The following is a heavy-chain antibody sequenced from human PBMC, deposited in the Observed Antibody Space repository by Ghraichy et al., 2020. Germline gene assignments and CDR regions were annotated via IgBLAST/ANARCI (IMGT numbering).Heavy chain of an antibody. D-gene: IGHD1-1*01. CDR3: ARDLGRETTTGFDP. V-gene: IGHV4-61*01. J-gene: IGHJ5*02. CDR1: GGFVSSGSYY. Sequence: SETLSLTCTVSGGFVSSGSYYWSWIRQPPGKGLEWIGYIYYSGSTNYNPSLKSRVTISVDTSKNQFSLKLSSVTAADTAVYYCARDLGRETTTGFDPWGQGTLVTVSS. CDR2: IYYSGST.